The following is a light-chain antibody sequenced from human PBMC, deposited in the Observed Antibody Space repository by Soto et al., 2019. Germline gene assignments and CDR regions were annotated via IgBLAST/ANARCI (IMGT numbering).Light chain of an antibody. V-gene: IGKV3-20*01. J-gene: IGKJ1*01. CDR3: QQYRT. CDR1: QSVSSSS. Sequence: EIVLTQSPGTLSLSPGERATLSCRASQSVSSSSLAWYQQNPGQAPRLLIYEASSGATGIPDRFSGSGSGTDFTLTISRLEPEDFAVYYCQQYRTFGQGTKVDIK. CDR2: EAS.